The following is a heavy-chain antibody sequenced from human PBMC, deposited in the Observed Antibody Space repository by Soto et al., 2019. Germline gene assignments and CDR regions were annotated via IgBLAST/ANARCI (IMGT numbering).Heavy chain of an antibody. CDR1: GYTFTNHG. CDR3: ARDRVAGIWGDAFDI. CDR2: INPYNANV. Sequence: QVQLVQSGAEVKKPGASVKVSCKTSGYTFTNHGINWVRQAPGQGLEWMGWINPYNANVNYAQKMQGQVTMTTDTSTSTAYMDLRSLTPDDTAVYYCARDRVAGIWGDAFDIWGQGTMVSVYS. J-gene: IGHJ3*02. V-gene: IGHV1-18*04. D-gene: IGHD3-16*01.